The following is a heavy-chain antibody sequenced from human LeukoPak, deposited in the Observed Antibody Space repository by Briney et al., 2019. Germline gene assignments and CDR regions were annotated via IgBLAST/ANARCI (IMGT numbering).Heavy chain of an antibody. CDR1: GGSISSGSYY. J-gene: IGHJ6*03. D-gene: IGHD1-26*01. V-gene: IGHV4-61*02. Sequence: SQTLSLTCTVSGGSISSGSYYWSWIRQPAGKGLEWIGRIYTSGSTYYNPSLKSRVIISVDTSKNEFSLRLTSVTAADTAVYYCVTPRSWELSDMAVWGKGTTVIVSS. CDR2: IYTSGST. CDR3: VTPRSWELSDMAV.